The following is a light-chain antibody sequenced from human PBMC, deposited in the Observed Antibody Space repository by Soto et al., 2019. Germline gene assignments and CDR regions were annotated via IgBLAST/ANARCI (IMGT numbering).Light chain of an antibody. J-gene: IGKJ4*01. Sequence: ETVLTQSPATLSLSPGERATLSCRASQSVNSYLAWYQQKPGQAPRLLIYDAYNRATDIPARFSGSGSGTEFTLTISSLEPEDVAVYPCQQRENWPLTFGRRTKVEIK. CDR2: DAY. V-gene: IGKV3-11*01. CDR3: QQRENWPLT. CDR1: QSVNSY.